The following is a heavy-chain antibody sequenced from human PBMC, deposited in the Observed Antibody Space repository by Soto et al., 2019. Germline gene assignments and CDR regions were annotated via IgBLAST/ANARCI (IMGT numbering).Heavy chain of an antibody. J-gene: IGHJ6*02. D-gene: IGHD6-13*01. Sequence: QVQLVQSGAEVKKPGSSVKVSCKASGGTFSSYAISWVRQAPGQGLEWMGGIIPIFGTANYAQKFQGRVTITADESTSTAYMELSSLRSEDTAVYYCARDRGSRWYREGEGYYCYGMDVWGQGTTVTVSS. CDR2: IIPIFGTA. CDR3: ARDRGSRWYREGEGYYCYGMDV. V-gene: IGHV1-69*12. CDR1: GGTFSSYA.